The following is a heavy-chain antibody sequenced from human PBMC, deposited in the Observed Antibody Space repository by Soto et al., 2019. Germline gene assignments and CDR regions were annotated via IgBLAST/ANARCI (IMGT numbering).Heavy chain of an antibody. J-gene: IGHJ5*02. CDR3: ARGPITIFGGLGNWFDP. Sequence: PSETLSLTCAVSGGSISSGGYSWSWIRQPPGKGLEWIGYIYHSGSTYYNPSLKSRVTISVDTSKNQFSLKLSSVTAADTAVYYCARGPITIFGGLGNWFDPWGQGTLVTVSS. V-gene: IGHV4-30-2*01. CDR2: IYHSGST. D-gene: IGHD3-3*01. CDR1: GGSISSGGYS.